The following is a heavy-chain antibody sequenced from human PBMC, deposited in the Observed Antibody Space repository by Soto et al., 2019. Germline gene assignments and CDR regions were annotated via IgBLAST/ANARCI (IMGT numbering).Heavy chain of an antibody. CDR2: INYSGST. V-gene: IGHV4-39*01. CDR1: GGSISSSSYY. D-gene: IGHD6-13*01. J-gene: IGHJ4*02. CDR3: ARYSSSWYRSGFDY. Sequence: SETLSLTCTVSGGSISSSSYYWGWIRQPPGKGLEWIGSINYSGSTYYNPSLKSRVTISVDTSKNQFSLKLSSVTAADTAVYYCARYSSSWYRSGFDYWGQGTLVTVSS.